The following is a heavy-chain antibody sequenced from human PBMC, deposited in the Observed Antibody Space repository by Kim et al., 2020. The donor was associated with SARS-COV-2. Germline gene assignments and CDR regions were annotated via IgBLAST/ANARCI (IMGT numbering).Heavy chain of an antibody. CDR2: INPSGGST. CDR3: ARDCSNYYGSGSYTGDAFDI. J-gene: IGHJ3*02. D-gene: IGHD3-10*01. V-gene: IGHV1-46*01. CDR1: GYTFTSYY. Sequence: ASVKVSCKASGYTFTSYYMHWVRQAPGQGLEWMGIINPSGGSTSYAQKFQGRVTMTRDTSTSTVYMELSSLRSEDTAVYYCARDCSNYYGSGSYTGDAFDIWGQGTMVTVSS.